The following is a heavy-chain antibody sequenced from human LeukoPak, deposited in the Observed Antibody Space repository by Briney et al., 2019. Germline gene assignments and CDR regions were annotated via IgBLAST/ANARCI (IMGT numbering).Heavy chain of an antibody. D-gene: IGHD6-19*01. CDR1: GYTLTELS. J-gene: IGHJ4*02. CDR2: FDPEDGET. Sequence: ASVKVSCKVSGYTLTELSMHWVRQAPGKGLEWMGGFDPEDGETIYAQKFQGRVTMTEDTSTDTAYMELSSLRSEDTAVYYCATGVAVAGPADYWGQGTPVTVSS. CDR3: ATGVAVAGPADY. V-gene: IGHV1-24*01.